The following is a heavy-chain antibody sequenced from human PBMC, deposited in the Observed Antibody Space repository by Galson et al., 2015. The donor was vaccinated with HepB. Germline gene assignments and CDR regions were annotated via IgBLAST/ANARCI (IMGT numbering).Heavy chain of an antibody. CDR3: AKGDGSAAAAGKTFDY. J-gene: IGHJ4*02. V-gene: IGHV3-23*01. D-gene: IGHD6-13*01. CDR2: ISSSGS. CDR1: GFTFSSYA. Sequence: SLRLSCAASGFTFSSYAMSWVRQAPGKGLEWVSAISSSGSYYADSVKGRFTISRDNSKNTLYLQMNSLRAENTALYYCAKGDGSAAAAGKTFDYWGQGTLVTVSS.